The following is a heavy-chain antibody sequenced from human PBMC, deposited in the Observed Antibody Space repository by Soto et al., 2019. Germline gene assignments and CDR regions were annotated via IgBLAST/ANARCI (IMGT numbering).Heavy chain of an antibody. J-gene: IGHJ4*02. Sequence: GGSLRLSCAASGFTFSSYGMHWVRQAPGKGLEWVAVIWYDGSNKYYADSVKGRFTISRDNSKNTLYLQMNSLRAEDTAVYYCARDGGTGYYISYYFDYWGQGTLVTVSS. CDR2: IWYDGSNK. CDR3: ARDGGTGYYISYYFDY. D-gene: IGHD3-9*01. V-gene: IGHV3-33*01. CDR1: GFTFSSYG.